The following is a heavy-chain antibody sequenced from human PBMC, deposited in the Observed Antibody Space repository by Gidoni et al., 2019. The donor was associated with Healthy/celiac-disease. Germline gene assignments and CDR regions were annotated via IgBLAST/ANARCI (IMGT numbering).Heavy chain of an antibody. V-gene: IGHV3-23*01. J-gene: IGHJ4*02. D-gene: IGHD3-22*01. CDR3: AKSSRRSLEYYYDSSGYSPLTDY. CDR2: ISGSGGST. Sequence: EVQLLESGGGLVQPGGSLGRSCAASGFNFSSYAMGWVSQAPGKGLEWVSAISGSGGSTYYADSVKGRFTISRDNSKNTLYLQMNSLRAEDTAVYYCAKSSRRSLEYYYDSSGYSPLTDYWGQGTLVTVSS. CDR1: GFNFSSYA.